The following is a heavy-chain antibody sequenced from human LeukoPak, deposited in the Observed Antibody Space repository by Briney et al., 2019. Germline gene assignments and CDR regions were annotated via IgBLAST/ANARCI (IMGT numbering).Heavy chain of an antibody. D-gene: IGHD2-2*01. Sequence: GESLKISCKGSGYSFTSYWIGWVRQMPGKGLEWMGIIYPGDSDTRYSPSFQGQVTISADKSIRTAYLQWSSLKASDTAMYYCARGIVVVPAAATGCWFDPWGQGTLVTVSS. V-gene: IGHV5-51*01. J-gene: IGHJ5*02. CDR2: IYPGDSDT. CDR1: GYSFTSYW. CDR3: ARGIVVVPAAATGCWFDP.